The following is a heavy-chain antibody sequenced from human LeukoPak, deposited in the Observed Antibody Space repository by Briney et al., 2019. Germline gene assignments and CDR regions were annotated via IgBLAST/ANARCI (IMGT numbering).Heavy chain of an antibody. CDR1: GFTFSSYG. D-gene: IGHD4-17*01. CDR3: AKETGYGDGIYYFDY. J-gene: IGHJ4*02. V-gene: IGHV3-23*01. Sequence: PGGSLRLSCAASGFTFSSYGMSWVRQAPGKGLEWVSSISGSGASTYYADSVKGQFTISRDNSKNTLYLQMNSLRAEDTAVYYCAKETGYGDGIYYFDYWGQGTLVTVSS. CDR2: ISGSGAST.